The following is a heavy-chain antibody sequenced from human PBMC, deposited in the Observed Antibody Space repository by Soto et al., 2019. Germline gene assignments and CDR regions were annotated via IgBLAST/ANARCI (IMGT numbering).Heavy chain of an antibody. J-gene: IGHJ6*02. V-gene: IGHV3-33*01. CDR3: ARPLVAPVAGPYYYGMDV. Sequence: QIQLVESGGGVVQPGRSLRLSCTASGFTFNSYGFKWVRQAPGKGLEWVAVIWYDGNTKYYADSVKGRFTISRDNLRGTVYLQMNSLTAEDTAVYYCARPLVAPVAGPYYYGMDVWGQGTTVTVSS. CDR2: IWYDGNTK. CDR1: GFTFNSYG. D-gene: IGHD6-19*01.